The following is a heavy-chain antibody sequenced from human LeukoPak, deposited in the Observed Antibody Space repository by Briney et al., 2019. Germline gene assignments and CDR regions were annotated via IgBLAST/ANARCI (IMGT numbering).Heavy chain of an antibody. CDR3: AKPLTRFPYAFDI. V-gene: IGHV3-23*01. D-gene: IGHD3-10*01. Sequence: GGSLRLSCAAFGFTFSSSAMSWVRQAPGKGLEWVSSISGSGSGGSTYYADSVKGRFTISRDNSKNTLYLQMNSLIAEDTAVYYCAKPLTRFPYAFDIWGQGTMVTVSS. CDR1: GFTFSSSA. CDR2: ISGSGSGGST. J-gene: IGHJ3*02.